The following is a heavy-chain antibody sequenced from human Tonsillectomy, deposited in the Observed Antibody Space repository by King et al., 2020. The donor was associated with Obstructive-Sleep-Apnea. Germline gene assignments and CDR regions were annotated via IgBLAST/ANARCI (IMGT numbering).Heavy chain of an antibody. V-gene: IGHV4-34*01. CDR3: ARGSGAAAVNWFDP. D-gene: IGHD6-13*01. CDR2: INHSGST. Sequence: VQLQQWGAGLLKPSETLSLTCAVFGGSFSDYYWSWIRQPPGKGLEWIGEINHSGSTNYDPSLKSRVTIAVDTSKNQFSLKLTSVTAADTAVYYCARGSGAAAVNWFDPWGHGTLVTVSS. CDR1: GGSFSDYY. J-gene: IGHJ5*02.